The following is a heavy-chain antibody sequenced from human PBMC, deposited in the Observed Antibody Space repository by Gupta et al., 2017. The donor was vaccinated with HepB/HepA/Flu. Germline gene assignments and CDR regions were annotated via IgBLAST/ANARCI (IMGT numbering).Heavy chain of an antibody. J-gene: IGHJ4*02. CDR2: ISWNSGSI. CDR1: GFTFDDYA. Sequence: EVQLVESGGGLVQPGRSLRLSCAASGFTFDDYAMHWVRQAPGKGLEWVSGISWNSGSIGYADSVKGRFTISRDNAKNSLYLQMNSLRAEDTALYYCAKDMFGYSSSWPIDYWGQGTLVTVSS. D-gene: IGHD6-13*01. CDR3: AKDMFGYSSSWPIDY. V-gene: IGHV3-9*01.